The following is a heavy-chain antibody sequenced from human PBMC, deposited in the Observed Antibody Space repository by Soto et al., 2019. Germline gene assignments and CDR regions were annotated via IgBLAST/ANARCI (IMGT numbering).Heavy chain of an antibody. D-gene: IGHD6-25*01. CDR1: GFSFSSYA. Sequence: EVQLLESGGGLVQPGGSLRLSCAASGFSFSSYAMSWVRQAPGKGLEWVSTISGTGRSTYYADSVKGRFNISRDNSKNTLYLQVDSLRAEDTAVYYCAKDPSGYTDGYYYYYYMDVWGKGTTVTVSS. J-gene: IGHJ6*03. V-gene: IGHV3-23*01. CDR2: ISGTGRST. CDR3: AKDPSGYTDGYYYYYYMDV.